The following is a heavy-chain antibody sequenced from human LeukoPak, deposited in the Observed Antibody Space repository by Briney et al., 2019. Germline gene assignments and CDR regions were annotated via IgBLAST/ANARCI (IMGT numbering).Heavy chain of an antibody. Sequence: PGGSLRLSCAASGFTFSSYAMHWVRQAPGKGLEYVSAISSNGGSTYYANSVKGRFTISRDNYKNTLYLQMGSLSAEDMAVYYCARVGGTLVSDYWGQGTLVTVSS. V-gene: IGHV3-64*01. J-gene: IGHJ4*02. CDR3: ARVGGTLVSDY. CDR2: ISSNGGST. CDR1: GFTFSSYA. D-gene: IGHD3-16*01.